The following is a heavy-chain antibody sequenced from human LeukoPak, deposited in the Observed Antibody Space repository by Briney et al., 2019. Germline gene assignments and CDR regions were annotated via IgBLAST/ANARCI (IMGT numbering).Heavy chain of an antibody. Sequence: GGSLRLSCAASGFTFSSYEMNWVRQAPGKGLEWVSYISSSGSTIYYADSVKGRFTISRDNAKNSLYLQMNSLRAEDAAVYYCASLPANYDILTGYHDYWGQGTLVTVSS. CDR3: ASLPANYDILTGYHDY. V-gene: IGHV3-48*03. CDR1: GFTFSSYE. CDR2: ISSSGSTI. D-gene: IGHD3-9*01. J-gene: IGHJ4*02.